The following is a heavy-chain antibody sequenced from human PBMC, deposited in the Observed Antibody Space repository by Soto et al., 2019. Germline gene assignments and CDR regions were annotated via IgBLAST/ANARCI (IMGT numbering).Heavy chain of an antibody. J-gene: IGHJ2*01. CDR1: GDSIGNFY. Sequence: SETLSLTCATSGDSIGNFYWSWIRQPAGKGLESLGRLSASGRTNYSPSLQSRVTMSLDRSKNRFSLRLTSVSAADTAVYFCARGMGRYFDIWGRGTLVTVSS. D-gene: IGHD2-8*01. CDR2: LSASGRT. V-gene: IGHV4-4*07. CDR3: ARGMGRYFDI.